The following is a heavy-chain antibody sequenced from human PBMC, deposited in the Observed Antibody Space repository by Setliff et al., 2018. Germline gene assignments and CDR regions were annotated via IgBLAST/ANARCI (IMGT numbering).Heavy chain of an antibody. Sequence: SVKVSCKASGGTFSSYVISWVREAPGQGLEWMGGIIPMFGTNYAQKFRGRVTITADESTSTAYMELSSLGSEDTAVYYCAGGQPLVRKYYYYMDVWGKGTTVTVSS. V-gene: IGHV1-69*13. D-gene: IGHD3-10*01. CDR1: GGTFSSYV. CDR3: AGGQPLVRKYYYYMDV. J-gene: IGHJ6*03. CDR2: IIPMFGT.